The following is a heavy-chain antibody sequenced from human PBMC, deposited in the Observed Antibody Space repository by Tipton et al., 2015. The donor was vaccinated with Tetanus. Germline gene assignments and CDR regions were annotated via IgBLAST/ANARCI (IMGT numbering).Heavy chain of an antibody. D-gene: IGHD4-17*01. V-gene: IGHV3-23*01. J-gene: IGHJ6*02. CDR1: GFTFTNYA. Sequence: SLRLSCEVSGFTFTNYAMMWVRQTPGKGLEWVSSISHSGGSTFYADSVKGRFTISRDDSKETVYLQMSSLRAEDTAVYYCAKLDYGDYGRYYYYEMDVWGQGTTVTVSS. CDR2: ISHSGGST. CDR3: AKLDYGDYGRYYYYEMDV.